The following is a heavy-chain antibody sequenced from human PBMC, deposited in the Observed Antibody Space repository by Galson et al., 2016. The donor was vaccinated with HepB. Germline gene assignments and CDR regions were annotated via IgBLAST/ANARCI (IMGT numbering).Heavy chain of an antibody. V-gene: IGHV4-61*02. CDR3: VRGTFQLLWVFDC. CDR2: IYNSGSA. Sequence: TLSLTCTVSGGSISSVDYNWNWIRQPAGRGLEWIGRIYNSGSANYTPPLTSRVAVSVDTSKNQFFLKLHSVTAADTAVYYCVRGTFQLLWVFDCWGQGTPVTVSS. D-gene: IGHD4-23*01. J-gene: IGHJ4*02. CDR1: GGSISSVDYN.